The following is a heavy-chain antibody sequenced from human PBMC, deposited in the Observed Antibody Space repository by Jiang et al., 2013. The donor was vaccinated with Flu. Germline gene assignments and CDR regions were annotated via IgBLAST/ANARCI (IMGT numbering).Heavy chain of an antibody. J-gene: IGHJ4*02. CDR2: IYPGDSDT. Sequence: GAEVKKPGESLKISCKGSGYSFTSYWIGWVRQMPGKGLEWMGIIYPGDSDTRYSPSFQGQVTISADKSISTAYLQWSSLKASDTAMYYCARREGDILTGYYEFDYWGQGTLVTVSS. V-gene: IGHV5-51*01. D-gene: IGHD3-9*01. CDR3: ARREGDILTGYYEFDY. CDR1: GYSFTSYW.